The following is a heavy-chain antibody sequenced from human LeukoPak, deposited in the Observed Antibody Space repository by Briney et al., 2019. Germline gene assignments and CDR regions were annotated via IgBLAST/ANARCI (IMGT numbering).Heavy chain of an antibody. J-gene: IGHJ4*02. CDR2: ISGSGGST. V-gene: IGHV3-23*01. CDR3: ANAPAYGLPLY. Sequence: SGGSLRLSCSASGFTFSSYTMTWVRQAPGKGLEWVSGISGSGGSTYDADSVKGRFTISRDNSKNTLYLQMNSLRVEDTAVYYCANAPAYGLPLYWGQGTLVSVSS. CDR1: GFTFSSYT. D-gene: IGHD4-17*01.